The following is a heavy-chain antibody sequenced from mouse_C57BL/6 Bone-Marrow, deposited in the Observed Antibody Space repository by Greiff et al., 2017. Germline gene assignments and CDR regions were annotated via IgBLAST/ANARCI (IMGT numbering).Heavy chain of an antibody. CDR3: ARLGRWLRRYFDV. V-gene: IGHV1-81*01. CDR2: IYPRSGNT. Sequence: QVQLQQSGAELARPGASVKLSCKASGYTFTSYGISWVKQRTGQGLEWIGEIYPRSGNTYYNEKFKGKATLTADKSSSTAYMELRSLTSEDSAVYFCARLGRWLRRYFDVWGTGTTVTVSS. J-gene: IGHJ1*03. CDR1: GYTFTSYG. D-gene: IGHD2-2*01.